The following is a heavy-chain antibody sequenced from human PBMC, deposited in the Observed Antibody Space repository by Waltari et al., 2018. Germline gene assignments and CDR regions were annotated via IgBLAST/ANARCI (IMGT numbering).Heavy chain of an antibody. V-gene: IGHV4-4*07. Sequence: QVQLQESGPGLVKPSENLSLTCTVSVGSIISYYWSWIRQPAGKGLEWIGRIYPGATPYYNPSLQTRIMMSVDTSQNQFSLKLSSVTAADTAVYYCARIYGSGTFIYMDVWGKGTTVTVSS. CDR2: IYPGATP. J-gene: IGHJ6*03. CDR1: VGSIISYY. D-gene: IGHD3-10*01. CDR3: ARIYGSGTFIYMDV.